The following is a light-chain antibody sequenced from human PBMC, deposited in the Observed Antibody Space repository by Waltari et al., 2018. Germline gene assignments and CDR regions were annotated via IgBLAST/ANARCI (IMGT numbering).Light chain of an antibody. CDR2: GNT. V-gene: IGLV1-40*01. Sequence: QSVLTQPPSMSGAPGQKVTIPCTGGSPNFGAGYDVHWYQQFPETAPKLLIFGNTNRPSGVPGRFSGSRSGTSASLAIAGLQSEDEAVYYCQSFDSSLSASVFGGETKLTVL. CDR1: SPNFGAGYD. CDR3: QSFDSSLSASV. J-gene: IGLJ3*02.